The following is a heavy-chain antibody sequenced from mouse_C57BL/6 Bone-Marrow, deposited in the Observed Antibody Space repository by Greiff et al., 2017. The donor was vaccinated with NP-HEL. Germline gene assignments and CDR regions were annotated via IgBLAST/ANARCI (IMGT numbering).Heavy chain of an antibody. Sequence: DVKLVESGPGLVKPSQSLSLTCSVTGYSITSGYYWNWIRQFPGNKLEWMGYISYDGSNNYNPSLKNRISITRDTSKNQFFLKLNSVTTEDTATYYCARETITTVVATDYFDYWGQGTTLTVSS. D-gene: IGHD1-1*01. V-gene: IGHV3-6*01. CDR1: GYSITSGYY. CDR3: ARETITTVVATDYFDY. CDR2: ISYDGSN. J-gene: IGHJ2*01.